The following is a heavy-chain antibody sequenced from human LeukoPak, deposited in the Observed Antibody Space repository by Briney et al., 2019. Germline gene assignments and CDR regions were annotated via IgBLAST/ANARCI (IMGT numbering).Heavy chain of an antibody. D-gene: IGHD6-6*01. CDR2: TYYRSRWYN. J-gene: IGHJ5*02. CDR1: GDSISSNSAT. Sequence: SQTLSLTGAISGDSISSNSATWNWIRQSPSRGLEWLGRTYYRSRWYNDYAVSVKSRIIINSDTSKNQFSLQLNSVTPEDTAVYYCAKDRGGSSSDWFDPWGQGTLVIVSS. CDR3: AKDRGGSSSDWFDP. V-gene: IGHV6-1*01.